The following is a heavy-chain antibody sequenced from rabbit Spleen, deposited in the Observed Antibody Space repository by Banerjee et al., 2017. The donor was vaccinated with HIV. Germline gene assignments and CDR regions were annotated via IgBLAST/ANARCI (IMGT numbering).Heavy chain of an antibody. V-gene: IGHV1S40*01. D-gene: IGHD1-1*01. CDR1: GFSFSSSDY. CDR3: VRGASSSGYYSL. Sequence: QSLEESGGDLVKPGASLTLTCTASGFSFSSSDYMCWVRQAPGKGLEWIACIDSSSSDFTYFASWAKGRFTISKTSSTTVTLQMTSLTAADTATYFCVRGASSSGYYSLWGPGTLVTVS. CDR2: IDSSSSDFT. J-gene: IGHJ4*01.